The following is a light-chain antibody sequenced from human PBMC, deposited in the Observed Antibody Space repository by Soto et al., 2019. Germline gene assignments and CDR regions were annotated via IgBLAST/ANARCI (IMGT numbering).Light chain of an antibody. Sequence: DIQMTQSPTTLSASVGDRVTITCRASQIVSNVLAWFQQKPGKGPELLIYDVSNLQSGVPSRFSGSGSGTDFTLTISSLQPEDVAAYYCQKYNSAPLTFGGGTKVEIK. J-gene: IGKJ4*01. CDR3: QKYNSAPLT. CDR2: DVS. V-gene: IGKV1-27*01. CDR1: QIVSNV.